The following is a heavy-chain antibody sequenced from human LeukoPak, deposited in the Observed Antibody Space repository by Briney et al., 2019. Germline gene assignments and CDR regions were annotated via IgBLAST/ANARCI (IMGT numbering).Heavy chain of an antibody. CDR3: ARFFVGSSWYGGENYFDY. Sequence: ASAKVSCKASGYTFTSYGISWVRQAPGQGLEWMGWISAYNGNTNYAQKLQGRVTMTTDTSTSTAYMELRSLRSDDTAVYYCARFFVGSSWYGGENYFDYWGQGTLVTVSS. CDR2: ISAYNGNT. CDR1: GYTFTSYG. D-gene: IGHD6-13*01. J-gene: IGHJ4*02. V-gene: IGHV1-18*01.